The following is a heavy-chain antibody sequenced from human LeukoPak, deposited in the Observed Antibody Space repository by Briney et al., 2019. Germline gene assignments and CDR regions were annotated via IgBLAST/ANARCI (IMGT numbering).Heavy chain of an antibody. CDR2: IYTSGST. D-gene: IGHD3-10*01. J-gene: IGHJ6*03. CDR1: GGSISSGSYY. Sequence: SETLSLTCTVSGGSISSGSYYWSWIRQPAGKGLEWIGRIYTSGSTTYNSSLKSRVTISLDTSKNHFSLKLSSVTAADTAVYYCARAVGPAWFGDPWPYYYYYYYVDVWGKGTTVTVSS. V-gene: IGHV4-61*02. CDR3: ARAVGPAWFGDPWPYYYYYYYVDV.